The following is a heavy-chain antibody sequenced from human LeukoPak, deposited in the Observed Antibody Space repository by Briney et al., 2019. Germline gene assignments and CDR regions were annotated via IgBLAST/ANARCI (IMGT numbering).Heavy chain of an antibody. CDR1: GGSISSSSYY. CDR2: IYYSGST. J-gene: IGHJ5*02. V-gene: IGHV4-39*01. CDR3: ARYRMNWFDP. D-gene: IGHD1-1*01. Sequence: SETLSLTCTVSGGSISSSSYYWGWIRQPPGKGLEWIGSIYYSGSTYYNPSLKSRVTISVDTSKNQFSLKLSSVTAADTAVYYCARYRMNWFDPWGQGTLVTVSS.